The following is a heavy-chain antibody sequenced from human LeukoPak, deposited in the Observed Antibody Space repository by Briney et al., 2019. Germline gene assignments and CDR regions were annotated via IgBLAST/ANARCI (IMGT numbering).Heavy chain of an antibody. CDR3: AKTLAASLYGMDV. V-gene: IGHV3-9*01. Sequence: GGSLRLSCAASGFTFHDYAMHWVRQAPGKGLEWVSGISWNSGSIGYADSVKGRFTISRDNAKNSLYLQMNGLRAEDTALYHCAKTLAASLYGMDVWGQGTTVTVSS. CDR1: GFTFHDYA. J-gene: IGHJ6*02. D-gene: IGHD3-16*01. CDR2: ISWNSGSI.